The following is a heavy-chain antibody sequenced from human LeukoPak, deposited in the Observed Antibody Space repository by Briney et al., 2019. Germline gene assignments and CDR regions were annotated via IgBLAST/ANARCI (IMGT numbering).Heavy chain of an antibody. J-gene: IGHJ5*02. CDR2: INPSGGST. Sequence: TSVKVSCKASGYTFTSYYMHWVRQAPGQGLEWMGIINPSGGSTSYAQKFQGRVTMTRDTSTSTVYMELSSLRSEDTAVYYCARHPSGYAKYNWFDPWGQGTLVTVSS. D-gene: IGHD5-12*01. V-gene: IGHV1-46*01. CDR3: ARHPSGYAKYNWFDP. CDR1: GYTFTSYY.